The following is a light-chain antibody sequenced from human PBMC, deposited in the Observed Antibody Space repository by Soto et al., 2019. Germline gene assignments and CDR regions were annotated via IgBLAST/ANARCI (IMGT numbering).Light chain of an antibody. J-gene: IGKJ4*01. Sequence: DIQMTQSPSTLSASVGDRVTITCRASQSISNWLAWYQQKPGKAPKLLMYKASSLESGVPSRFSGSGSGTEFTLTISSLQPDEFATYYCQQYNSVSLLTFGGGTKVEIK. CDR1: QSISNW. CDR2: KAS. CDR3: QQYNSVSLLT. V-gene: IGKV1-5*03.